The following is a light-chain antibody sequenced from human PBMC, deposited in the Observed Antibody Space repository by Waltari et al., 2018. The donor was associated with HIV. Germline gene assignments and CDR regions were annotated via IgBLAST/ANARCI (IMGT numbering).Light chain of an antibody. CDR1: SSNIGAGYD. J-gene: IGLJ2*01. Sequence: QSVLTQPPSVYGAPGQRVTISCTRGSSNIGAGYDLHWYQQLHGTAPKLLIYGNTNRPSGVPDRFSGSNSGTSASLAIPGLQAEDESDYYCQSYDSSLSGVVFGGGTKLTVL. CDR3: QSYDSSLSGVV. CDR2: GNT. V-gene: IGLV1-40*01.